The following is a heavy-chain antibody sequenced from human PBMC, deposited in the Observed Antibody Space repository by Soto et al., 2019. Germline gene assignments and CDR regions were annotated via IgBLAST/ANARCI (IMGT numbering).Heavy chain of an antibody. D-gene: IGHD4-17*01. CDR1: GYTFTSYD. Sequence: QVQLVQSGAEVKKPGASVKVSCKASGYTFTSYDINWVRQATGQGLEWMGWMNPNRGNTGYAQKFQVRVTMTRNTYISTSYMELSSLRSEDTAVYYCSTESSYGVDLWGRGTLVTVSS. V-gene: IGHV1-8*01. CDR2: MNPNRGNT. CDR3: STESSYGVDL. J-gene: IGHJ2*01.